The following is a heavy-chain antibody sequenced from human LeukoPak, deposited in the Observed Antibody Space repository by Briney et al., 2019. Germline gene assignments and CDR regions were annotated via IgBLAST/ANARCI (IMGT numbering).Heavy chain of an antibody. D-gene: IGHD4-17*01. Sequence: PGRSLRLSCAASGFTFSSYAIHWVRQASGKGLEWVAVILYDGSNKYYADSVKGRFTISRDNSKNTLYLQMNSLRAEDTAVYYCARGDTVTTYYFDYWGQGTLVTVSS. J-gene: IGHJ4*02. CDR2: ILYDGSNK. CDR1: GFTFSSYA. V-gene: IGHV3-30*04. CDR3: ARGDTVTTYYFDY.